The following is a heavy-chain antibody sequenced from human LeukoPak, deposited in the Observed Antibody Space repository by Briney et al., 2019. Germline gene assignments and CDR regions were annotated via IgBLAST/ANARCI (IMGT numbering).Heavy chain of an antibody. CDR2: ISGSGGST. Sequence: SGGSLRLSCAASEFTFSSYAMSWVRQAPGQGLEWVSAISGSGGSTYYADSVKGRFTISRDNSKNTLYLHMSSLRAEDTAVYYCAKDRDHDQYYFDYWGQGALVTVSS. V-gene: IGHV3-23*01. J-gene: IGHJ4*02. CDR3: AKDRDHDQYYFDY. CDR1: EFTFSSYA.